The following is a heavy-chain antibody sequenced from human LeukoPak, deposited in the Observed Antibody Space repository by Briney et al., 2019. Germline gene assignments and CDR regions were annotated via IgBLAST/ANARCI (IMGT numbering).Heavy chain of an antibody. Sequence: GGSLRLSCAASGFTFSSYWMSWVRQAPGKGLEWVANVKQDGSDKKYMDSVEGRFTISRDNAENSLYLQMNSLRAEDTAVYYCARYHYGDHPFDPWGQGTLVTVSS. D-gene: IGHD4-17*01. CDR1: GFTFSSYW. V-gene: IGHV3-7*01. CDR2: VKQDGSDK. CDR3: ARYHYGDHPFDP. J-gene: IGHJ5*02.